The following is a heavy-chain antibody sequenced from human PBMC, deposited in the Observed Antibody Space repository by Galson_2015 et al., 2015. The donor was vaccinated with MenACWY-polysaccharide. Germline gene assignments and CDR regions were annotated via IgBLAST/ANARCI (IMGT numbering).Heavy chain of an antibody. V-gene: IGHV2-70*04. Sequence: PALVKPTQTLTLTCTFSGFSLSTTGVRVSWIRQLPGKALEWLARIDWNVGKFSSTYLKTRLTISKDTSKNQVVLTMANMDPVYTGTYYWARARASCSSISCYTDWFDPWGQGSLVTVSS. CDR2: IDWNVGK. CDR1: GFSLSTTGVR. D-gene: IGHD2-2*02. CDR3: ARARASCSSISCYTDWFDP. J-gene: IGHJ5*02.